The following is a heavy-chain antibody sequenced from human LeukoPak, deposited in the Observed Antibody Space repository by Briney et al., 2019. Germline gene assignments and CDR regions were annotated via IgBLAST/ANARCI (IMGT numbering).Heavy chain of an antibody. CDR1: GGSFSGYY. Sequence: SETLSLTCAVYGGSFSGYYWSWIRQPPGRGLEWIGEINHSGSTNYNPSLKSRVTISIDTSKNQFSLKLSSVTAADTAVYYCARVGSGWPGAFDIWGQGTMVTVSS. D-gene: IGHD6-19*01. J-gene: IGHJ3*02. CDR3: ARVGSGWPGAFDI. V-gene: IGHV4-34*01. CDR2: INHSGST.